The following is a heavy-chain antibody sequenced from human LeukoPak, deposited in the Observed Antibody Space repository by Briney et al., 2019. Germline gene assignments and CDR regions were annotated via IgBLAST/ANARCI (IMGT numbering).Heavy chain of an antibody. J-gene: IGHJ3*02. CDR2: INTNGSST. CDR3: TRVGYCATTSCRTAFDI. CDR1: GFTFSNYA. D-gene: IGHD2-2*01. V-gene: IGHV3-74*01. Sequence: QPGGSLRLSCAASGFTFSNYAMSWVRQAPGKGLVWVSRINTNGSSTSYADSVKGRFTISRDNAKNTLYLQMNSLRAEDTAVYYCTRVGYCATTSCRTAFDIWGQGTMVTVSS.